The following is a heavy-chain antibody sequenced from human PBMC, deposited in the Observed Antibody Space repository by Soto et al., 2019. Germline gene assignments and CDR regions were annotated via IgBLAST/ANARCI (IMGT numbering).Heavy chain of an antibody. Sequence: QVQLMQSGAEVKKPGASVTVSCTASGYTFTRYDFSWVRQAPGQGLEGMGWISVSTGNTNYAQKVQARATMTTDPSRSTAYMELPSRRSDDTAVYFCARLRRAHPGYEPLHYFYALDVRGQGTTVTVSS. CDR3: ARLRRAHPGYEPLHYFYALDV. CDR1: GYTFTRYD. CDR2: ISVSTGNT. D-gene: IGHD5-12*01. V-gene: IGHV1-18*01. J-gene: IGHJ6*02.